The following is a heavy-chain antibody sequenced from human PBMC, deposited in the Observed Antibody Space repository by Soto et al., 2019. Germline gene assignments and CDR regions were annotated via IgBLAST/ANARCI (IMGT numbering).Heavy chain of an antibody. CDR1: GGSISSSSYY. D-gene: IGHD3-10*01. J-gene: IGHJ4*02. CDR2: IYYSGST. Sequence: QLQLQESGPGLVKPSETLSLTCTVSGGSISSSSYYWGWIRQPPGKGLEWIGSIYYSGSTYYNPSLKSRVTISVDTSKNQFSLKLSSVTAADTAVYYCASWGYYYGSGNNYWGQGTLVTVSS. V-gene: IGHV4-39*01. CDR3: ASWGYYYGSGNNY.